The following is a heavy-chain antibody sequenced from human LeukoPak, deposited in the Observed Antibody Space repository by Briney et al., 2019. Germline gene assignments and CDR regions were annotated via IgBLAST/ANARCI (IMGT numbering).Heavy chain of an antibody. V-gene: IGHV1-18*01. J-gene: IGHJ4*02. CDR1: GYTSTDYG. D-gene: IGHD6-13*01. CDR2: ISIDNGKI. Sequence: ASVKVSCKASGYTSTDYGITWVRQAPGQGLEWIGWISIDNGKIEYAQKFQGRVTVTTDASTSTTYMELRSLISDDTAMYHCGRDSGYCSSWLWEWGQGTLVTVSS. CDR3: GRDSGYCSSWLWE.